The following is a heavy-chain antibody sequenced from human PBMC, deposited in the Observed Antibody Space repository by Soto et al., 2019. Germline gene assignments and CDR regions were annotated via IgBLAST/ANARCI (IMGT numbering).Heavy chain of an antibody. Sequence: GSLRLSCAASGFTFSAYEMHWVRQAPGQGLEWVSYISKSGGTTYYADSVKGRFTTSRDDAKNSVYLQMSSLRPEDMAVYKCVREGHYYFDYWGQGALVTVSS. CDR1: GFTFSAYE. J-gene: IGHJ4*02. CDR2: ISKSGGTT. V-gene: IGHV3-48*03. CDR3: VREGHYYFDY.